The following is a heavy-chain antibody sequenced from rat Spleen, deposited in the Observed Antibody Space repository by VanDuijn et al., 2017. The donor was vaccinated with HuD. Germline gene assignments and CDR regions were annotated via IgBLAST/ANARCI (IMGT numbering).Heavy chain of an antibody. CDR3: VRQGYLRDWYFDF. CDR2: LSYDATAP. Sequence: EVQLVESGGGLVQPGRSLKLSCAASGFTFRNYGMAWVRQAPTKGLEWVATLSYDATAPYYRDSVKGRFTISRDNAKTTLYLEMDSLRSEDMATYYCVRQGYLRDWYFDFWGPGTMVTVSS. J-gene: IGHJ1*01. D-gene: IGHD2-5*01. CDR1: GFTFRNYG. V-gene: IGHV5-29*01.